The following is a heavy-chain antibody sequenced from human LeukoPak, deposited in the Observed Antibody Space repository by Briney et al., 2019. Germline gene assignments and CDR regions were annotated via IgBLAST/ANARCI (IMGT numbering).Heavy chain of an antibody. J-gene: IGHJ3*01. CDR2: ISKDGSMK. CDR3: AGESFDF. Sequence: GGSLRLSCAASGFSFINYAMDWVRQAPGKGLEWVAVISKDGSMKYYSDSVKGRFTVSRDNSIHTLYLEMNSLKTEDTAVYYCAGESFDFWSQGTMVTVSS. CDR1: GFSFINYA. V-gene: IGHV3-30*04.